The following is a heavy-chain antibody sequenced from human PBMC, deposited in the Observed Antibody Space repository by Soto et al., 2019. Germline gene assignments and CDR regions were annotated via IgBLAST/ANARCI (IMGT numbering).Heavy chain of an antibody. CDR1: GGSISSSSYY. Sequence: PSETLSLTCTVSGGSISSSSYYWGWIRQPPGKGLEWIGSIYYSGSTNYNPSLKSRVTISVDTSKNQFSLKLSSVTAADTAVYYCARERVGYYDSSGYSAFDYWGQGTLVTVSS. J-gene: IGHJ4*02. V-gene: IGHV4-39*07. CDR3: ARERVGYYDSSGYSAFDY. CDR2: IYYSGST. D-gene: IGHD3-22*01.